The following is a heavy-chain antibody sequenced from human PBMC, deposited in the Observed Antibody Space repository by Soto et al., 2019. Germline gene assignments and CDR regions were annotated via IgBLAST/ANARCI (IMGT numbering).Heavy chain of an antibody. CDR2: VYPRDSDT. J-gene: IGHJ4*02. V-gene: IGHV5-51*01. CDR1: EYICIDYW. CDR3: ARPPLPGYSIHFNS. D-gene: IGHD2-15*01. Sequence: PGESLKISCKGSEYICIDYWIRCVLQRPGKGLEWMGIVYPRDSDTRYSPSFQGQVTISADRSTGTAFLQWRSLKASDTALYYCARPPLPGYSIHFNSWGQGTLVTVSS.